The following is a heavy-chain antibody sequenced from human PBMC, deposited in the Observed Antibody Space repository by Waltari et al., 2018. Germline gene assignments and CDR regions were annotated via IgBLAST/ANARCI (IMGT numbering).Heavy chain of an antibody. V-gene: IGHV4-30-4*08. J-gene: IGHJ4*02. Sequence: QVQLQESGPGLVKPSQTLSLTCTVSGGSISSGDYYWSWIRQPPGKGLEWIGYIYYSGSTNDNPSLKSRVTISVDTSKSQFSLKVSSVTDADTAVYYCARVRVATISYYFDYWGQGTLVTVSS. CDR3: ARVRVATISYYFDY. CDR2: IYYSGST. D-gene: IGHD5-12*01. CDR1: GGSISSGDYY.